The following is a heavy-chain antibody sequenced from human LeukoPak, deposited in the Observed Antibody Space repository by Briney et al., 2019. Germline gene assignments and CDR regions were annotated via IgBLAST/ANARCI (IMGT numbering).Heavy chain of an antibody. CDR3: ARGVPGYCSGTSCYKDYYYMDV. CDR1: GFTFSNHA. V-gene: IGHV3-48*03. J-gene: IGHJ6*03. D-gene: IGHD2-2*02. CDR2: ISGSGRTT. Sequence: PGGSLRLSCAASGFTFSNHAMSWVRQTPGKGLQWVSVISGSGRTTEYADSVKGRFTISRDNAKNSLYVQMNSLRAEDTAVYYCARGVPGYCSGTSCYKDYYYMDVWGKGTTVTVSS.